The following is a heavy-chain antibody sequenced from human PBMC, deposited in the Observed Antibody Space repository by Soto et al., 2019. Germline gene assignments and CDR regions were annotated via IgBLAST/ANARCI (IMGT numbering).Heavy chain of an antibody. Sequence: QDQLVQSGAEVKKPGASVKVSCRASGYIFSLFRVNWVRQAPGQGLEWMGWISGYNGNTNYAQKFQGRVTITTDTSTNTAFMELRSLRSDDTAVYYCARGSRDCSGGSCFPLPTAEYFQHWGQGSLVTVSS. CDR3: ARGSRDCSGGSCFPLPTAEYFQH. V-gene: IGHV1-18*01. CDR1: GYIFSLFR. CDR2: ISGYNGNT. D-gene: IGHD2-15*01. J-gene: IGHJ1*01.